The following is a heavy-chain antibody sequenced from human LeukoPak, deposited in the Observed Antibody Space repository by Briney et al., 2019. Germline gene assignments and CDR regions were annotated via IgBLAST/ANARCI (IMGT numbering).Heavy chain of an antibody. J-gene: IGHJ4*02. Sequence: ASVKASCKASGYMFIGYYIHWVRQAPGQGLEWLGWINPNSGGTSYAQKFQGRVTMTRDTSISTAYMDLRSLTSDDTAVYYCARTSAMDYWGQGTLVTASS. CDR1: GYMFIGYY. D-gene: IGHD2-2*01. V-gene: IGHV1-2*02. CDR3: ARTSAMDY. CDR2: INPNSGGT.